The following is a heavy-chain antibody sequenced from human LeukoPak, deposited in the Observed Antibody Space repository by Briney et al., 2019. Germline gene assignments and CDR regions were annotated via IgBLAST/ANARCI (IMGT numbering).Heavy chain of an antibody. J-gene: IGHJ4*02. CDR3: ANLPPPPNYYDSSGYVPSPDY. CDR2: ISYTGST. V-gene: IGHV4-59*01. D-gene: IGHD3-22*01. CDR1: GDSISAYY. Sequence: SETLSLTCTVSGDSISAYYWSWIRQPPGKGLEWIGYISYTGSTNYNPSLKSRVTISVDTSKNQFSLKLSSVTAADTAVYYCANLPPPPNYYDSSGYVPSPDYWGQGTLVTVSS.